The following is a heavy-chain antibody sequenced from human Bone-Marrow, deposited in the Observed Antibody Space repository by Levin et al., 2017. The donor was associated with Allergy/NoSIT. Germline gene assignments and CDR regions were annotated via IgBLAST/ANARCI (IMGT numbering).Heavy chain of an antibody. V-gene: IGHV3-53*01. D-gene: IGHD3-22*01. J-gene: IGHJ4*02. CDR2: IYASGDT. Sequence: GGSLRLSCVVSGFSVRNNYMSWVRQTPGKGLEWVSLIYASGDTSYYADSVKGRFTISRDNSKNELYLQMNSLRADDTAVYYCTRSYHDSSGYLGPSDYWGRGTLVTGSS. CDR3: TRSYHDSSGYLGPSDY. CDR1: GFSVRNNY.